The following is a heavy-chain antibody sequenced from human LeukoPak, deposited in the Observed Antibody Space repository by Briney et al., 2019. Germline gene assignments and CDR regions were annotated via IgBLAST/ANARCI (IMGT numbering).Heavy chain of an antibody. V-gene: IGHV3-21*01. CDR3: ARHSIQLWSMYYFDY. CDR2: IGSSSSYI. J-gene: IGHJ4*02. D-gene: IGHD5-18*01. CDR1: GFTLSSYS. Sequence: PGGSLRLSCAASGFTLSSYSMNWVRQAPGKGLEWVSSIGSSSSYIYYADSVKGRFTISRDNAKNSLYLHMNSLRAEDTAVYYCARHSIQLWSMYYFDYWGQGTLVTVSS.